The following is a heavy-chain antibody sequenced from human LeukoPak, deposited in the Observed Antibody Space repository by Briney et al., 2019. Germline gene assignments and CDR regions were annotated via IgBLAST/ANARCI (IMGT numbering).Heavy chain of an antibody. V-gene: IGHV3-20*01. D-gene: IGHD2-2*01. Sequence: PGGSLRLSCAASGFTFDDYGMSWVRQAPGKGLKWVSGINWNGGSTGYADSVKGRFTISRDNAKNSLYLQMDSLRAEDTALYHCASSCSSTSCYGRDVWGKGTTVTVSS. J-gene: IGHJ6*04. CDR1: GFTFDDYG. CDR3: ASSCSSTSCYGRDV. CDR2: INWNGGST.